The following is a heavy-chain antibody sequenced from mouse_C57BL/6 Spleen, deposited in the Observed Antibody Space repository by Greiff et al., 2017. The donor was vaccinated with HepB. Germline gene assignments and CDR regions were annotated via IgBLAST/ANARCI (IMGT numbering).Heavy chain of an antibody. CDR2: INYDGSST. J-gene: IGHJ4*01. V-gene: IGHV5-16*02. CDR3: ARRSKTLYYYAMDY. D-gene: IGHD1-1*01. CDR1: GFTFSDYY. Sequence: EVMLVESEGGLVQPGSSMKLSCTASGFTFSDYYMAWVRQVPEKGLEWVANINYDGSSTYYLDSLKSRFIISRDNAKNILYLQMSSLKSEDTATYYCARRSKTLYYYAMDYWGQGTSVTVSS.